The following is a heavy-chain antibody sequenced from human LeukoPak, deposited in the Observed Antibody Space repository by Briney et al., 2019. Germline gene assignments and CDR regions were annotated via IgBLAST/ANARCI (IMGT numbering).Heavy chain of an antibody. Sequence: GASVKVSCKASGYTFTSYYMHWARQAPGQGLEWMGIINPSGGSTSYAQKFQGRVTMARDTSTGTVYMELSSLRSEDTAVYYCARALKDYDILTGEYYFDYWGQGTLVTVSS. CDR2: INPSGGST. V-gene: IGHV1-46*01. CDR3: ARALKDYDILTGEYYFDY. D-gene: IGHD3-9*01. J-gene: IGHJ4*02. CDR1: GYTFTSYY.